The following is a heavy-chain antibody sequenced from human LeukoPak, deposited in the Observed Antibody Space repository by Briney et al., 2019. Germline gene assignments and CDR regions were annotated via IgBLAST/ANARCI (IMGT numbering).Heavy chain of an antibody. V-gene: IGHV3-33*01. J-gene: IGHJ6*02. D-gene: IGHD3-22*01. CDR1: GFTFSSYG. CDR3: ARDYSSGYYLGGMDV. CDR2: IWYDGSNK. Sequence: GGSLRLSCAASGFTFSSYGMRWVRQAPGKGLEWVAVIWYDGSNKYYADSVKGRFTISRDNSKNTLYLQMNSLRAEDTAVYYCARDYSSGYYLGGMDVWGQGTTVTVSS.